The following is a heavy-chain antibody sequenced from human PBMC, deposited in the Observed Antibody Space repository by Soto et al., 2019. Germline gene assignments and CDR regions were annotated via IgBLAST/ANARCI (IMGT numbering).Heavy chain of an antibody. D-gene: IGHD7-27*01. CDR2: FDPEGGET. V-gene: IGHV1-24*01. J-gene: IGHJ5*02. CDR1: GYTLTELS. Sequence: ASVKVSCKVSGYTLTELSMHWVRQAPGKGLEWMGGFDPEGGETIYAQKFQGRVTMTEDTSTDTAYMELSSLRSEDTAVYYWATVFPGRIDNWGFRWFDPWGQGTLVTVSS. CDR3: ATVFPGRIDNWGFRWFDP.